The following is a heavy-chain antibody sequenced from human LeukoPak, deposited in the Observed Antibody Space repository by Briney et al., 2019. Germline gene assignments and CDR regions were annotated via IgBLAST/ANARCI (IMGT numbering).Heavy chain of an antibody. Sequence: GGSLRLSCAASGFTFSSYAMSWVRQAPGKGLEWVSAISGSGGSTYYADSVKGRFTISRDNSKNTLYLQMNSLRAEDTAVYYCARVDYYDSSGYYYSPDYWGQGTLVTVSS. CDR1: GFTFSSYA. CDR2: ISGSGGST. CDR3: ARVDYYDSSGYYYSPDY. D-gene: IGHD3-22*01. V-gene: IGHV3-23*01. J-gene: IGHJ4*02.